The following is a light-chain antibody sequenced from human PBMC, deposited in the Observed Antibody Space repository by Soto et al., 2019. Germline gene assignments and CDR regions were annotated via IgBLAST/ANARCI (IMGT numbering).Light chain of an antibody. Sequence: QPVLTQSPSASASLGASVNLTCTLSSGHISYAIAWHQQQPEKGPRYLMKLNSNGSHSKGDGIPDRFSGSSSGAERYLTISSLQAEDEADYYCQTWGTDIVVFGGGTTLTVL. CDR2: LNSNGSH. V-gene: IGLV4-69*01. CDR3: QTWGTDIVV. CDR1: SGHISYA. J-gene: IGLJ2*01.